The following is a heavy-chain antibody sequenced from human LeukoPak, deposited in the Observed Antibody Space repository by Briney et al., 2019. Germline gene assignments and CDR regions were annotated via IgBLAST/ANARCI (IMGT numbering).Heavy chain of an antibody. CDR3: ARALITFGGVIVSGFDY. D-gene: IGHD3-16*02. CDR1: GGTFSSYA. CDR2: IIPIFGTA. Sequence: ASVKVSCKASGGTFSSYAISWVRQAPGQGLEWMGGIIPIFGTANYAQKFQGRVTITADESTSTAYMELSSLRSEDTAVYYCARALITFGGVIVSGFDYWGQGTLVTVSS. J-gene: IGHJ4*02. V-gene: IGHV1-69*13.